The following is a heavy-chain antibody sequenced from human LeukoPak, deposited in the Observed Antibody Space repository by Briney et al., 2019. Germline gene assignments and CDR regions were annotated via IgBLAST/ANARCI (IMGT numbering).Heavy chain of an antibody. CDR2: ISYDVNKK. Sequence: GGSLRLSCAASGFTFSSYDMHWVRQAPGKGLEWVAVISYDVNKKYYADSVKGRFTISRDNSKNTLYLQMNSLRAEDTAVYYCARDPLPPYGSGSYYYYGMDVWGQGTTVTVSS. CDR1: GFTFSSYD. V-gene: IGHV3-30*03. CDR3: ARDPLPPYGSGSYYYYGMDV. D-gene: IGHD3-10*01. J-gene: IGHJ6*02.